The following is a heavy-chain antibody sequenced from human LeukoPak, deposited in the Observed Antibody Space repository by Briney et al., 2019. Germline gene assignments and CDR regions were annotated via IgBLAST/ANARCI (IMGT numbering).Heavy chain of an antibody. D-gene: IGHD4-17*01. CDR3: ATTVTTWAPFDY. CDR2: INHSGST. V-gene: IGHV4-34*08. CDR1: GFTFSSYA. J-gene: IGHJ4*02. Sequence: PGGSLRLSCAASGFTFSSYAMSWVRQAPGKGLEWIGEINHSGSTNYNPSLKSRVTISVDTSKNQFSLKLSSVTAADTAVYYCATTVTTWAPFDYWGQGTLVTVSS.